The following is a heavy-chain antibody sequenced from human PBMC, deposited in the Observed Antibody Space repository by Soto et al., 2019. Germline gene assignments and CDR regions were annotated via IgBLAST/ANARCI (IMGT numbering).Heavy chain of an antibody. V-gene: IGHV1-69*01. CDR2: IIPIFGTA. CDR3: ARSCSGGSCYARYYYYYGMYV. Sequence: QVQLVQSGAEVKKPGSSVKVSCKASGGTFSSYAISWVRQAPGKGLEWMGVIIPIFGTANYPQKFQGRVTITADESTSTAYMELSSLRSEDTAVYYCARSCSGGSCYARYYYYYGMYVCGQGTTFTVSS. D-gene: IGHD2-15*01. J-gene: IGHJ6*02. CDR1: GGTFSSYA.